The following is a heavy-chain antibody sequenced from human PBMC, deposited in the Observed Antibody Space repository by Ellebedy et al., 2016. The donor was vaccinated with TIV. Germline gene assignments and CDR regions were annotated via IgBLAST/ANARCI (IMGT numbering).Heavy chain of an antibody. Sequence: MPSETLSLTCNVSGYSISSGHYWGWIRQAPGKGLEWIGSIHHSGSTYYNSSLGSRVTRSVDTSKNQFSLSLSAVTAADTAIYYCARGFTYGSGSSSMGGDWGQGTLVTVSS. J-gene: IGHJ4*02. D-gene: IGHD3-10*01. CDR1: GYSISSGHY. CDR2: IHHSGST. V-gene: IGHV4-38-2*02. CDR3: ARGFTYGSGSSSMGGD.